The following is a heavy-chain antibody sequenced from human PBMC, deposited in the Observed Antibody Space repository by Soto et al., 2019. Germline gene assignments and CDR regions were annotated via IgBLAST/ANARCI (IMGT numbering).Heavy chain of an antibody. V-gene: IGHV3-11*01. Sequence: QVQLVESGGGLVKPGGSLRLSCAASGFTFSDYYMSWIRQAPGKGLEWVSYISSSGSTIYYADSVKGRFTISRDNAKXXXXXXXXXXXXXXXXXXXRXXXXXSGSYFGYYYGMDVWGQGTTVTVSS. CDR3: XXXXXSGSYFGYYYGMDV. D-gene: IGHD3-10*01. J-gene: IGHJ6*02. CDR1: GFTFSDYY. CDR2: ISSSGSTI.